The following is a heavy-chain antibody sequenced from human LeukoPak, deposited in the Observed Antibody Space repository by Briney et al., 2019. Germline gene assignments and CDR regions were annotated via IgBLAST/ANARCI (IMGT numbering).Heavy chain of an antibody. CDR3: ARDRRYGGNDAFDI. J-gene: IGHJ3*02. V-gene: IGHV1-46*02. CDR1: GYTFNNYY. D-gene: IGHD4-23*01. CDR2: INPSGGAT. Sequence: ASVKVSRKASGYTFNNYYIHWVRQAPGQGLEWVGIINPSGGATTYAQKFQGRVTMTRDMSTSTVYMELSTLRAEDTAVYYCARDRRYGGNDAFDIWGQGTMVTVSS.